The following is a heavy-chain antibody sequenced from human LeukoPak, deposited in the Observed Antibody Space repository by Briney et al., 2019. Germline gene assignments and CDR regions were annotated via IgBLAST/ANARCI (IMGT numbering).Heavy chain of an antibody. CDR1: GFTFSSDW. CDR3: ARLGLLRRNWFDY. J-gene: IGHJ4*02. D-gene: IGHD2-15*01. Sequence: PGGSLRLSCAASGFTFSSDWMSWVRQAPGKGLEWVANIKQDGSEKYYVDSVKGRFTISRDNAKNSLYLQMNSLRAEDTAVYYCARLGLLRRNWFDYWGQGTLVTVSS. CDR2: IKQDGSEK. V-gene: IGHV3-7*01.